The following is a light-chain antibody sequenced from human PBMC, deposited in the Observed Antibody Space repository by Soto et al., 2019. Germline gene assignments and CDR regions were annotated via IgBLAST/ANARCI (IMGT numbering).Light chain of an antibody. CDR3: QQYGSSPL. J-gene: IGKJ1*01. CDR1: QSVSRSY. V-gene: IGKV3-20*01. CDR2: GAS. Sequence: EIVLTQSPGTLSLSPGERATLSCRASQSVSRSYLAWYQQKPGQAPRLLIYGASSRATGIPDRFSGSGSGTDFTLTISRLEPEDFAVYYCQQYGSSPLFGQGTKVEIK.